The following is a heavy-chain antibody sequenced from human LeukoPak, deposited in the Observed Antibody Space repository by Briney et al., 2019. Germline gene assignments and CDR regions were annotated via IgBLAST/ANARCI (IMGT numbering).Heavy chain of an antibody. Sequence: SETLSLTCAVYGGSFSGYYWSWIRQPPGKGLEWIGEINHSGSTNYNPSLKSRVTISVDTSKNQFSLKLSSVTAADTAVYYCARGGVWEGDAFDIWGQGTMVTVSS. CDR2: INHSGST. D-gene: IGHD3-16*01. CDR1: GGSFSGYY. J-gene: IGHJ3*02. V-gene: IGHV4-34*01. CDR3: ARGGVWEGDAFDI.